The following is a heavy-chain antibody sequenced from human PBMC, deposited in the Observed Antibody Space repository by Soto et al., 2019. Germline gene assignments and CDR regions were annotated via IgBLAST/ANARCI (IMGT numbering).Heavy chain of an antibody. J-gene: IGHJ3*02. V-gene: IGHV1-18*01. CDR3: ARDLTRDFWSGYYKDDGNAFDI. Sequence: AAMKVSFQASWFTFSSYWYGWGRQAPGKRLEREGWISAYNGNTNYAQKLQGRVTMTTDTSTSTAYMELRSLRSDDTAVYYCARDLTRDFWSGYYKDDGNAFDIWGQGTMVTVSS. CDR1: WFTFSSYW. CDR2: ISAYNGNT. D-gene: IGHD3-3*01.